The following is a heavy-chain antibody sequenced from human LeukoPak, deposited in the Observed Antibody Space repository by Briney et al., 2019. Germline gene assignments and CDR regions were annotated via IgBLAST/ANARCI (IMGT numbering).Heavy chain of an antibody. J-gene: IGHJ6*02. Sequence: SETLSLTCAVYGGSFSGYYWSWIRQPPGKGLEWIGEINHSGSTNYNPSLKSRVTISVDTSKNQFSLKLSSVTAADTAVYYCARGNYGGPYYYYGMDVWGQGTTVTVSS. CDR1: GGSFSGYY. V-gene: IGHV4-34*01. CDR2: INHSGST. CDR3: ARGNYGGPYYYYGMDV. D-gene: IGHD4-23*01.